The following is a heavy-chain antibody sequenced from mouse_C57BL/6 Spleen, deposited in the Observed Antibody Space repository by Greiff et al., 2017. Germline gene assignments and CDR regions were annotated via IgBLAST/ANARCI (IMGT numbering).Heavy chain of an antibody. CDR3: ARRGYGYDVGWYFDV. Sequence: QVQLQQSGPELVKPGASVKISCKASGYAFSSSWMNWVKQRPGKGLEWIGRIYPGDGDTNYNGKFKGKATLTADKSSSTAYMQLSSLTSEDSAVYFCARRGYGYDVGWYFDVWCTGTTVTVSS. J-gene: IGHJ1*03. V-gene: IGHV1-82*01. CDR2: IYPGDGDT. D-gene: IGHD2-2*01. CDR1: GYAFSSSW.